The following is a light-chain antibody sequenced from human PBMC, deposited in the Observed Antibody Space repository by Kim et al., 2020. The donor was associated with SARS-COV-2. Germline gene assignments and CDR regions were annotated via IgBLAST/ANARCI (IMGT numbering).Light chain of an antibody. J-gene: IGKJ1*01. Sequence: DIQMTQSPSTLSASVGDRVTITCRASQSISSWLAWYQQKPGKAPKHLIYKASSLESGVPSRFSGSGSGTEFTLTVRRLQPDNFATDYCQQYNSYWSFGQGTK. CDR3: QQYNSYWS. CDR1: QSISSW. CDR2: KAS. V-gene: IGKV1-5*03.